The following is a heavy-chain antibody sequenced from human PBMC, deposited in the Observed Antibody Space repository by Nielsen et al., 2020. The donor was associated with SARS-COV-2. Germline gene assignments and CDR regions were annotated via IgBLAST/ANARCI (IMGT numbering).Heavy chain of an antibody. CDR3: ARPAARSYYQNYYFDS. CDR2: IYFGRDT. CDR1: GGSISSGDYY. D-gene: IGHD3-22*01. Sequence: SETLSLTCTVSGGSISSGDYYWGWIRQPPGKGLEWIGTIYFGRDTFYSPSLKSRVTISVDTSTNQFSLKLTSVTAADTAVYYCARPAARSYYQNYYFDSWGQGTLVTVSS. J-gene: IGHJ4*02. V-gene: IGHV4-39*01.